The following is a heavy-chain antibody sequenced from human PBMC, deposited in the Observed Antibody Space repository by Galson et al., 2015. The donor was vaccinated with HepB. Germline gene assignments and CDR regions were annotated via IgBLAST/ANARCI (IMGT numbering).Heavy chain of an antibody. CDR1: GYTFTSYG. V-gene: IGHV1-18*01. CDR2: ISAYNGNT. D-gene: IGHD1-14*01. J-gene: IGHJ3*02. CDR3: ARDPPGLDNPNAFDI. Sequence: SVKVSCKASGYTFTSYGISWVRQAPGQGLEWMGWISAYNGNTNYAQKLQGRVTMTTDTSTSAAYMELRSLRSDDTAVYYCARDPPGLDNPNAFDIWGQGTMVTVSS.